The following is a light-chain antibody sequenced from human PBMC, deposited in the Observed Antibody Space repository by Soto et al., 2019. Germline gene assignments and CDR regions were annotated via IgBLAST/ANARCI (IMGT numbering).Light chain of an antibody. V-gene: IGLV2-14*03. CDR2: DVL. J-gene: IGLJ2*01. Sequence: QSVLTQPASVSGSPGQSINISCTGSSSDVGGYHFVSWYQQHPGKAPKLMIYDVLNRPSGVSNRFSGSKSDNTASLTISGLQAEDEADYYCSSYSSNSTLVFGGGTKVTVL. CDR1: SSDVGGYHF. CDR3: SSYSSNSTLV.